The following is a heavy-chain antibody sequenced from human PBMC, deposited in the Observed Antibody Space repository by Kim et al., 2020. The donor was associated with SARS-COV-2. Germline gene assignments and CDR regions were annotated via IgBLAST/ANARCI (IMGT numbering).Heavy chain of an antibody. V-gene: IGHV1-3*01. Sequence: KFQGRVTITRDPSASTAYMELSSLRSEGTAVYYCARETYYYGSGSQPFDYWGQGTLVTVSS. J-gene: IGHJ4*02. CDR3: ARETYYYGSGSQPFDY. D-gene: IGHD3-10*01.